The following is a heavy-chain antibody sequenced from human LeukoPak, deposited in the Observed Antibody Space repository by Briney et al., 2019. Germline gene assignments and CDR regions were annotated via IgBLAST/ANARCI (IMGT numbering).Heavy chain of an antibody. V-gene: IGHV3-30*04. CDR1: GFTFSSYA. CDR3: ARDTNSGSYYFDY. Sequence: TGGSLRLSCAASGFTFSSYAMHWVRQVPGKGLEWVAVISYDGSNKYYADSVKGRFTISRDNSKNTLYLQMNSLRAEDTAVYYCARDTNSGSYYFDYWGQGTLVTVSS. D-gene: IGHD1-26*01. CDR2: ISYDGSNK. J-gene: IGHJ4*02.